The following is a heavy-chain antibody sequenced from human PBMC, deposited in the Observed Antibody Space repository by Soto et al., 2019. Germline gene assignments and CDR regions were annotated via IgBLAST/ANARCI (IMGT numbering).Heavy chain of an antibody. CDR3: ARANSGDDDEFDY. CDR1: GYAFTGYY. V-gene: IGHV1-2*02. CDR2: VSPKNGDT. J-gene: IGHJ4*02. D-gene: IGHD5-12*01. Sequence: GASVKVSFKASGYAFTGYYIHWLRQAPGQGLEWMGWVSPKNGDTDYAQRFQGRVTMTRDTSITSAYLDLTRLRYDDTATYFCARANSGDDDEFDYWGQGTPVTVSS.